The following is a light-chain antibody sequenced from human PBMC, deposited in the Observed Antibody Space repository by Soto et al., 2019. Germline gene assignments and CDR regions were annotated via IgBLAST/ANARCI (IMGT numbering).Light chain of an antibody. J-gene: IGKJ1*01. CDR2: KAS. CDR3: QLYNSYSWT. V-gene: IGKV1-5*03. Sequence: DIQMTQSPSTLSASVGDRVTITCRASQGISSWLAWYQQRPGKAPKLLIYKASSLESGVPSRFSGSGSGTEFTLTISSLQPDDFATYYCQLYNSYSWTFGQGTKVEIK. CDR1: QGISSW.